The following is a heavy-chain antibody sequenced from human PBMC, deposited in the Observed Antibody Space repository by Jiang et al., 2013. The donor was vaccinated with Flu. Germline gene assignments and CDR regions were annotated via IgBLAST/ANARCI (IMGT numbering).Heavy chain of an antibody. Sequence: QSGSELKKPGASVKVSCKASGYTFTSYAMNWVRQAPGQGLEWMGWVNTNTGNPTYAQGFTGRFVFSLDTSVSTAYLQICSLKAEDTAVYYCARGSYSSGWFGWFDPWGQGTLVTVSS. D-gene: IGHD6-19*01. CDR3: ARGSYSSGWFGWFDP. CDR2: VNTNTGNP. CDR1: GYTFTSYA. V-gene: IGHV7-4-1*01. J-gene: IGHJ5*02.